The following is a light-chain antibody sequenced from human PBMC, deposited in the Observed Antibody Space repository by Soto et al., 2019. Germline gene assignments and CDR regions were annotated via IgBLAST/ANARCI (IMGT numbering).Light chain of an antibody. V-gene: IGLV2-11*01. CDR1: SSDVGGYNY. J-gene: IGLJ3*02. CDR2: DVN. Sequence: QSALTQPRSMSGSPGQSVTISCTGTSSDVGGYNYVSWYQQHPGKAPKLMIYDVNKRPSGVPDRFSGSKSGNTASLTISGLQAEDEADYYCCSYAGSYTWVFGGGTKVTVL. CDR3: CSYAGSYTWV.